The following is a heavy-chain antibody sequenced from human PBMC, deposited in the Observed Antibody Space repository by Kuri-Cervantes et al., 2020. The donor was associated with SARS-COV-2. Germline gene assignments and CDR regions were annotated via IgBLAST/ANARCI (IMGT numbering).Heavy chain of an antibody. J-gene: IGHJ4*02. V-gene: IGHV3-53*01. CDR3: ARSIIAVAGFGGRDY. CDR1: GFTVSSNY. CDR2: IYSGGST. D-gene: IGHD6-19*01. Sequence: ETLSLTCAASGFTVSSNYMSWVRQAPGKGLEWVSVIYSGGSTYYADSVKGRFTISRDNSKNTLYLQMNSLRAEDTAVYYCARSIIAVAGFGGRDYWGQGTRVTGSS.